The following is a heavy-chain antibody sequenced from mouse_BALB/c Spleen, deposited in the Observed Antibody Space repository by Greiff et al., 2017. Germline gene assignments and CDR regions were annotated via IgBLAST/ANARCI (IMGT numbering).Heavy chain of an antibody. CDR3: VRLYYGSSYYAMDY. Sequence: EVKLMESGGGLVQPKGSLKLSCAASGFTFNTYAMNWVRQAPGKGLEWVARIRSKSNNYATYYADSVKDRFTISRDDSQSMLYLQMNNLKTEDTAMYYCVRLYYGSSYYAMDYWGQGTSVTVSS. CDR1: GFTFNTYA. CDR2: IRSKSNNYAT. V-gene: IGHV10-1*02. D-gene: IGHD1-1*01. J-gene: IGHJ4*01.